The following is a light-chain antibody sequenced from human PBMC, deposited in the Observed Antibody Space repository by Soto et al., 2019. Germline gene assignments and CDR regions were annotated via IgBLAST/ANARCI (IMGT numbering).Light chain of an antibody. V-gene: IGLV1-44*01. J-gene: IGLJ2*01. CDR3: AAWDDSLNGVV. Sequence: QSVLTQPPSASGTPGQRVTISCSGSSSNIGSNPVTWYQQLPGTAPRLLIYNNYYRPSGVPDRFSGSKSGTSATLAISGLQYGDEADYYCAAWDDSLNGVVFGGGTQLTVL. CDR1: SSNIGSNP. CDR2: NNY.